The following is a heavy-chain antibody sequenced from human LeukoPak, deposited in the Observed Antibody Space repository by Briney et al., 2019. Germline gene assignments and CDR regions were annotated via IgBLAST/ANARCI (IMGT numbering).Heavy chain of an antibody. D-gene: IGHD6-13*01. CDR3: ARSYSSSWLRGGGYFDY. CDR2: IYHNGST. Sequence: SETLSLTCTVSGYSISSGYYWGWIRQPPGKGLEWIGSIYHNGSTYYNPSLKSRVTISVDTSKNQFSLKLSSVTAADTAVYYCARSYSSSWLRGGGYFDYWGQGTLVTVSS. CDR1: GYSISSGYY. V-gene: IGHV4-38-2*02. J-gene: IGHJ4*02.